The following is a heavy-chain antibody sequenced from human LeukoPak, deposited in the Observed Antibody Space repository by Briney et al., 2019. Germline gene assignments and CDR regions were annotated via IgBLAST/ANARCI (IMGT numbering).Heavy chain of an antibody. Sequence: PSETLSLTCTVSGHSISSGYYWGWIRQPPGKGLEWIGSIYHSGSTYYNPSLKSRVTISVDTSKNQFSLKLSSVTAADTAVYYCARGGVVPAAFDYWGQGTLVTVSS. CDR1: GHSISSGYY. D-gene: IGHD2-2*01. V-gene: IGHV4-38-2*02. CDR3: ARGGVVPAAFDY. J-gene: IGHJ4*02. CDR2: IYHSGST.